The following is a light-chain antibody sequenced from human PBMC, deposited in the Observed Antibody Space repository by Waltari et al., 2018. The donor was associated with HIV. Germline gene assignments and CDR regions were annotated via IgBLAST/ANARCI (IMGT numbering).Light chain of an antibody. V-gene: IGLV2-23*02. J-gene: IGLJ2*01. CDR1: SSDVGSYNL. CDR2: DVY. Sequence: QSALTQPASVSGSIGQSITISCTGTSSDVGSYNLVSWYQHHPGKAPKLIIYDVYKRPSGVSNRFSGSKSGNTASRTVSGLQSEDEADYYCCSYAGSSIPFGGGTKLTVL. CDR3: CSYAGSSIP.